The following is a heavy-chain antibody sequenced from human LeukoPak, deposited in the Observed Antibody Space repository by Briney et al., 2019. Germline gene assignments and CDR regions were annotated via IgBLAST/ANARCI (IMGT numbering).Heavy chain of an antibody. V-gene: IGHV1-18*01. D-gene: IGHD3-22*01. J-gene: IGHJ4*02. CDR2: ISAYNGNT. CDR3: ARTGNPYYDSSGYYVDY. Sequence: GASVKVSCKASGYTFTSYGISWVRQAPGQGLEWMGWISAYNGNTNYAQKLQGRVTMTTDTSTSTAYMELRSLRSDDTAVYYCARTGNPYYDSSGYYVDYWGQGTLVTVSS. CDR1: GYTFTSYG.